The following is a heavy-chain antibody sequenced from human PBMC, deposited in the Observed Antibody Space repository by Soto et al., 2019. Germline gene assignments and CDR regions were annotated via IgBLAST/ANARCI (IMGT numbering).Heavy chain of an antibody. D-gene: IGHD3-22*01. V-gene: IGHV1-3*01. CDR3: ETPQDYDGCLDS. CDR2: INVGNGNT. CDR1: GYTFTRYN. Sequence: QVQFVQSGAEVKKPGASVKVSCKTPGYTFTRYNRHWVRQAPGQRLEWMGWINVGNGNTRYSQKFQGRLTLTRDTPGNTAYLELNSLISEDTAVYYCETPQDYDGCLDSWGQGHLVTVSS. J-gene: IGHJ4*02.